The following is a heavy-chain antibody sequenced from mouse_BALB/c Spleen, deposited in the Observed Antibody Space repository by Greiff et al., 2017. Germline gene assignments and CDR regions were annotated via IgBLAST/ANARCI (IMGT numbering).Heavy chain of an antibody. V-gene: IGHV8-8*01. J-gene: IGHJ3*01. CDR3: ARIGYYGSSLFAY. CDR2: IWWDDDK. Sequence: QVTLKVSGPGILQPSQTLSLTCSFSGFSLSTSGMGVGWIRQPSGKGLEWLAHIWWDDDKRYNPALKSRLTISKDTSSNQVFLKIASVDTADTATYYCARIGYYGSSLFAYWGQGTLVTVSA. D-gene: IGHD1-1*01. CDR1: GFSLSTSGMG.